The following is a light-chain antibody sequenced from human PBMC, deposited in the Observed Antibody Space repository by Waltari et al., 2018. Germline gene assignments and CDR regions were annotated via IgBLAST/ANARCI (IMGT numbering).Light chain of an antibody. CDR1: RRDAVSYNY. J-gene: IGLJ2*01. CDR2: EVS. CDR3: SAYAGNDLVI. Sequence: QSALTQPAAVSGSPGQSNTIPCTGTRRDAVSYNYVSRNQQHQGKAPKLMIYEVSNRPSGLSVRFSGSKSGNTASLTISELQAEDEADYYCSAYAGNDLVIFGGGTKLTVL. V-gene: IGLV2-14*01.